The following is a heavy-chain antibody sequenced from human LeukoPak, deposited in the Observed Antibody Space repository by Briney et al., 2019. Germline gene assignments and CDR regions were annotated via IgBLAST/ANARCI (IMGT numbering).Heavy chain of an antibody. J-gene: IGHJ4*02. CDR1: RFTFSSYS. CDR2: ISSSSSYI. Sequence: GGSLRLSCAASRFTFSSYSMNWVRQAPGKGLEWVSSISSSSSYIYYADSVKGRFTISRDNAKNSLYLQMNSLRAEDTAVYYCATVHGYYEYYFDYWGQGTLVTVSS. D-gene: IGHD3-3*01. V-gene: IGHV3-21*01. CDR3: ATVHGYYEYYFDY.